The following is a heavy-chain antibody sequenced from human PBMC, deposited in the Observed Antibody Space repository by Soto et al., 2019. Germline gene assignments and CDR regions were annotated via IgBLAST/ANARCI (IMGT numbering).Heavy chain of an antibody. J-gene: IGHJ6*03. CDR2: ISSSSSYI. CDR1: GFTFSSYS. CDR3: AGWKMSPYGDLLLGYMDV. D-gene: IGHD4-17*01. V-gene: IGHV3-21*01. Sequence: GGSLRLSCAASGFTFSSYSMNWVRQAPGKGLEWVSSISSSSSYIYYADSVKGRFTISRDNAKNSLYLQMNSLRAEDTAVYYCAGWKMSPYGDLLLGYMDVWGKGTTVTVSS.